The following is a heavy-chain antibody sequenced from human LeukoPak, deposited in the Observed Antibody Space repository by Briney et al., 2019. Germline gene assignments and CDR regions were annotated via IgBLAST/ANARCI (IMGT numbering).Heavy chain of an antibody. CDR1: GFTFSSYA. J-gene: IGHJ4*02. CDR3: AKNRGNYYYFDY. D-gene: IGHD4-11*01. Sequence: GGSLRLSCAASGFTFSSYAMSWVRQAPGKGLEWVSAISGSGGNTYYADSVKDRFTISRDKSKNTLYLQMNSLGAEDTAVYHCAKNRGNYYYFDYWGQGTLVTVSS. CDR2: ISGSGGNT. V-gene: IGHV3-23*01.